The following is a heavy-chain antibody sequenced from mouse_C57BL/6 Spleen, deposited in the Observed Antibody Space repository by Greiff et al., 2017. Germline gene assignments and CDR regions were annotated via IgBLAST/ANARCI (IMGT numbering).Heavy chain of an antibody. CDR2: LSDGGSYT. CDR3: ARGGWEGAMDY. Sequence: EVKVVESGGGLVKPGGSLKLSCAASGFTFSSSAMSWVRQTPEKRLEWVATLSDGGSYTYYPDNVKGRFTISRDNAKNNLYLQMSHLKSEDTAMYYCARGGWEGAMDYWGQGTSVTVSS. J-gene: IGHJ4*01. CDR1: GFTFSSSA. V-gene: IGHV5-4*03. D-gene: IGHD4-1*01.